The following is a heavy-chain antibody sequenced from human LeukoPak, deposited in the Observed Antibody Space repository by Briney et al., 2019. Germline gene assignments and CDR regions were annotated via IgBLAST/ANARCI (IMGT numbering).Heavy chain of an antibody. CDR3: AKNYASQNAFFDY. Sequence: PGGSLRLSCAASGFTFSSYAMSWVRQAPGKGLEWVSVIGFSGGSTYYADSVKGRFTISRDHSRNTLYLQMSSLRVEDTAMYYCAKNYASQNAFFDYWGQGALVTVSS. D-gene: IGHD3-16*01. CDR2: IGFSGGST. J-gene: IGHJ4*02. V-gene: IGHV3-23*01. CDR1: GFTFSSYA.